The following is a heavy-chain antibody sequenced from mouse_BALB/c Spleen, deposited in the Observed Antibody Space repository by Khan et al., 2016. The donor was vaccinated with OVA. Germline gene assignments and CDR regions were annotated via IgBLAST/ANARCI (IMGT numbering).Heavy chain of an antibody. CDR3: ARQPYYHYNVMDY. CDR1: GFSLTNYG. D-gene: IGHD2-10*01. V-gene: IGHV2-6-1*01. CDR2: IWSDGST. J-gene: IGHJ4*01. Sequence: QVQLKESGPGLVAPSQSLSITCTISGFSLTNYGVHWVRQPPGKGLEWLVVIWSDGSTTYNSALKSRLTISKDNSKNQVFLKMNSLHTYDTAMYFCARQPYYHYNVMDYWGQGTSVTVSS.